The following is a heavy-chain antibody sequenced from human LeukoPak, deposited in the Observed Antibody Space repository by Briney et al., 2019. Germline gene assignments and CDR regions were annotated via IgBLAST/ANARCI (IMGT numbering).Heavy chain of an antibody. CDR3: ARRSSWIYYMDV. D-gene: IGHD6-13*01. CDR1: GFTFDDYA. J-gene: IGHJ6*03. Sequence: QTGGSLRLSCAASGFTFDDYAMHWVRQAPGKGLEWVSLISWDGGSTYYADSVKGRFTISRDNAKNSLYLQMNSLRAEDTAVYYCARRSSWIYYMDVWGKGTTVTISS. CDR2: ISWDGGST. V-gene: IGHV3-43D*03.